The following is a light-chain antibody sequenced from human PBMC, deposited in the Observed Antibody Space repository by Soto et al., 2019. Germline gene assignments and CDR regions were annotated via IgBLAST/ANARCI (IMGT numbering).Light chain of an antibody. J-gene: IGLJ1*01. CDR1: SSDVGSYNR. CDR2: EVS. Sequence: QSVLTQPPSVSGSPGQSVTISCTGTSSDVGSYNRVSWYQQPPGTAPKLMIYEVSNRPSGVPDRFSGSKSGNTASLTISGIKAEDEADYYCQSYTSNNTYVFGTGTKLTVL. CDR3: QSYTSNNTYV. V-gene: IGLV2-18*02.